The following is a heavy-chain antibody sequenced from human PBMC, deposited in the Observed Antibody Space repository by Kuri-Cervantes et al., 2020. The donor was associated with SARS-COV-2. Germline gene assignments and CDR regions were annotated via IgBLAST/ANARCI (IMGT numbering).Heavy chain of an antibody. CDR3: ASQYSRRDAFDI. D-gene: IGHD6-13*01. CDR1: GGSISSYY. V-gene: IGHV4-59*12. J-gene: IGHJ3*02. Sequence: SETLSLTCTVSGGSISSYYWSWIRQPPGKGLEWIGYIYYSGSTNYNPSLKSRVTISVDTSKNQFSLKLSSVTVADTAVYYCASQYSRRDAFDIWGQGTMVTVSS. CDR2: IYYSGST.